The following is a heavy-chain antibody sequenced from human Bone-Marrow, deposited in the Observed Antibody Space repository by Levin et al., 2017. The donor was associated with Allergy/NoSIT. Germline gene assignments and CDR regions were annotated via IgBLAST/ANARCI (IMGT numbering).Heavy chain of an antibody. V-gene: IGHV3-48*03. CDR3: ARAHHASSCMDV. Sequence: GESLKISCVASGFTFSTYEMNWVRQAPGKGLEWISYISSSSYTTYYADSVEGRFTISRDNAKNALYLQMNSLRAEDTAVYYCARAHHASSCMDVWGQGTTVTVSS. D-gene: IGHD3-16*01. J-gene: IGHJ6*02. CDR1: GFTFSTYE. CDR2: ISSSSYTT.